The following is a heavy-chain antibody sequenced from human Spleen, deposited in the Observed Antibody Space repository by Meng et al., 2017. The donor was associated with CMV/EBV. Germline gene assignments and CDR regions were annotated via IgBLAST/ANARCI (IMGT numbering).Heavy chain of an antibody. CDR1: GFTFSRYW. V-gene: IGHV3-9*01. J-gene: IGHJ6*02. CDR3: AKDIEAYSGYDVTGCMDV. CDR2: ISWNSGSI. D-gene: IGHD5-12*01. Sequence: SLKISCAPSGFTFSRYWMHWVRQAPGKGLEWVSGISWNSGSIGYADSVKGRFTISRDNAKNSLYLQMNSLRAEDTALYYCAKDIEAYSGYDVTGCMDVWGQGTTVTVSS.